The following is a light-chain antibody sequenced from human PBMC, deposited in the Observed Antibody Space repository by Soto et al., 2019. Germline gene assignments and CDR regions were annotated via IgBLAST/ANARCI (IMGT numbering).Light chain of an antibody. CDR1: RSDIGSYDF. V-gene: IGLV2-11*01. CDR2: DVS. Sequence: SVLTQPASVSGSPGQSITISCTGSRSDIGSYDFVSWYLQHPGKAPKVMIYDVSKRPSGVPDRFSGSKSGNTASLTISGLQSEDEADYYCCSFAGNYIYVFGTGTKVTVL. J-gene: IGLJ1*01. CDR3: CSFAGNYIYV.